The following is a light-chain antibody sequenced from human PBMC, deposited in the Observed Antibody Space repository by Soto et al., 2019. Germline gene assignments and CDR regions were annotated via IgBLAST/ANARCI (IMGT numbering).Light chain of an antibody. CDR3: MQGTHWPPYT. J-gene: IGKJ2*01. Sequence: DVVMTQSPLSLPVTLGQPASISCRSSQSLAYSDGNTYLNWFQQRPGQSPRRLIYKVSNRDSGVPDRFSGSGSGTCFTLKISRVEAEDVGVYYCMQGTHWPPYTFGQGTKLEIK. V-gene: IGKV2-30*01. CDR2: KVS. CDR1: QSLAYSDGNTY.